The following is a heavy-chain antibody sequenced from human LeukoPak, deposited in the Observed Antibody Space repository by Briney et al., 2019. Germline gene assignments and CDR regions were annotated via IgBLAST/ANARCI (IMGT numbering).Heavy chain of an antibody. J-gene: IGHJ3*01. CDR1: GFTFSSYA. CDR3: ARYCSSNSCNDAFDV. D-gene: IGHD2-2*01. V-gene: IGHV3-7*03. Sequence: GRSLRLSCAASGFTFSSYAMHWVRQAPGKGLEWVANIKHDGGEKNYVDSAKGRLTISRDNAMNSLYLQMNSLRVEDTAVYFCARYCSSNSCNDAFDVWGQGTFVIVTS. CDR2: IKHDGGEK.